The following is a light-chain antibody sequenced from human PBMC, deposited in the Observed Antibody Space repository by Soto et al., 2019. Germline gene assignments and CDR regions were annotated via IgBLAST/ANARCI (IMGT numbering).Light chain of an antibody. CDR1: QRISSY. CDR3: QQTYSTPQT. CDR2: AAS. V-gene: IGKV1-39*01. Sequence: DIQMTQSPSSLSASVGDRVTITCRASQRISSYLNWYQQKPGKAPKLLIYAASSLQSGVPSRFSGSGSGTDFTLTISSLQPEAFATYYCQQTYSTPQTFGPGTKVDIK. J-gene: IGKJ3*01.